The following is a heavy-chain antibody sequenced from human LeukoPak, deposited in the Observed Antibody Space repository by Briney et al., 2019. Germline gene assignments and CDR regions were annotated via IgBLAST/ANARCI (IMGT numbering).Heavy chain of an antibody. D-gene: IGHD2-15*01. CDR1: GYRFTNYW. J-gene: IGHJ4*02. V-gene: IGHV5-51*01. CDR3: ARHNGAVVAATYCDY. CDR2: IYPGDSDT. Sequence: KNGESLNISCKGSGYRFTNYWIGWVRQMPGKGLEWMGIIYPGDSDTRYSPSFQGQVTISADKSISTAYLQWSSLKASDTAMYYCARHNGAVVAATYCDYWGQGTLVTVSS.